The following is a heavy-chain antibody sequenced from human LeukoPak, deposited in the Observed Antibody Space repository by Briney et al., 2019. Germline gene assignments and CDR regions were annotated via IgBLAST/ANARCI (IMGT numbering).Heavy chain of an antibody. CDR3: ARAPTNWVYFDS. CDR2: IYSGGST. Sequence: GGSLRLSCAASGFTVSSNYMSWVRQAPGKGLEWVSVIYSGGSTYYADSVKGRFAISRDNAKNTLFLQVSSLRAEDTAVYYCARAPTNWVYFDSWGQGTLVTVSS. J-gene: IGHJ4*02. V-gene: IGHV3-53*01. D-gene: IGHD7-27*01. CDR1: GFTVSSNY.